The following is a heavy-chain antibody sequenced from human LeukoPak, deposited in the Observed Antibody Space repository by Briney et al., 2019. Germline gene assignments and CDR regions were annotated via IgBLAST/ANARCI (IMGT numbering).Heavy chain of an antibody. Sequence: SETLSLTCTVSGGPIFSYYWSWIRQTAGKGLEWIGRLYPGVGTDYNPSLKSRVTMSVDTSKKQFALKLSAVTAADTAVYYCARLKFYDSTGYSPGHYMEVWGKGTTVTVSS. CDR3: ARLKFYDSTGYSPGHYMEV. D-gene: IGHD3-22*01. CDR2: LYPGVGT. J-gene: IGHJ6*03. V-gene: IGHV4-4*07. CDR1: GGPIFSYY.